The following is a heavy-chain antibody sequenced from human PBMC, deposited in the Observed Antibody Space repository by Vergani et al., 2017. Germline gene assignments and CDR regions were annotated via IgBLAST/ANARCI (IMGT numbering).Heavy chain of an antibody. D-gene: IGHD3-22*01. V-gene: IGHV4-34*01. CDR3: ARVLVVAPDY. Sequence: QVQLQQWGAGLLKPSETLSLTFAVYGGSFSGYYWSWIRQPPGKGLEWIGEINHSGSTNYNPSLKSRVTISVDTSKNQFSLKLSSVTAADTAVYYCARVLVVAPDYWGQGTLVTVSS. CDR2: INHSGST. CDR1: GGSFSGYY. J-gene: IGHJ4*02.